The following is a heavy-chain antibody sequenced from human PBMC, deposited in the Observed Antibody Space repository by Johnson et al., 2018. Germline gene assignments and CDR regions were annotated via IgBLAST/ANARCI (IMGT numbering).Heavy chain of an antibody. V-gene: IGHV3-7*01. J-gene: IGHJ6*02. D-gene: IGHD2-15*01. CDR3: ARVRVVDYYGMDV. Sequence: VQLVESGGGLVQPGGSLRLSCAVYGFTFRSYWMSWVRQAPGKGLEWVANIKEDASEKYYVDSVKGRFTISRGNAKNSLYLQMDSLRAGETAVDYCARVRVVDYYGMDVWGPGTTVTVSS. CDR1: GFTFRSYW. CDR2: IKEDASEK.